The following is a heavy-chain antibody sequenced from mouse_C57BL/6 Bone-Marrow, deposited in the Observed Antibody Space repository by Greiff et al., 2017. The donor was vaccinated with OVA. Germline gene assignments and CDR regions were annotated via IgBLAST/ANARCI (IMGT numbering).Heavy chain of an antibody. CDR3: ARQGGKSNGYFDD. D-gene: IGHD2-5*01. Sequence: QVQLQQPGAELVKPGASVKLSCKASGYTFTSYWMHWVKQRPGQGLEWIGMIHPNSGSTNYNEKFKSKATLTVDKSSSTAYMQLSSLTSEDSAVYYCARQGGKSNGYFDDWGKGTTLTVSS. V-gene: IGHV1-64*01. J-gene: IGHJ2*01. CDR1: GYTFTSYW. CDR2: IHPNSGST.